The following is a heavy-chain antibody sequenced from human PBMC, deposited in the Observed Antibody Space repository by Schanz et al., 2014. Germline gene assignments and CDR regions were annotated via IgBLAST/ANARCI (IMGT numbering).Heavy chain of an antibody. Sequence: QVHLVQSGAEVKKPGSSVKVSCKASGGTFSSFGINWVRQAPGQGLEWMGRIIPSLGLAKYEQKFQDKVTITADTSTTTAYMELSGLRSEDTAVYYCATEGPRGTRHPINYYYAMDNWGQGTKVTV. CDR1: GGTFSSFG. CDR2: IIPSLGLA. V-gene: IGHV1-69*04. J-gene: IGHJ6*02. D-gene: IGHD6-6*01. CDR3: ATEGPRGTRHPINYYYAMDN.